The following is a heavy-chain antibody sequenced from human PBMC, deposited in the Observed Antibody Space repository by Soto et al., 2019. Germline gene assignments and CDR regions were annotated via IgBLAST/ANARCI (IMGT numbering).Heavy chain of an antibody. CDR2: TYYRSKWYN. V-gene: IGHV6-1*01. CDR3: ARGELRYYDSSGYYYVDWFDP. D-gene: IGHD3-22*01. Sequence: SQTLSLTCAISGDSVSSNSAAWSWIRQSPSRGLEWLGRTYYRSKWYNDYAVSVKSRITINPDTSKNQFSLQLNSVTPEDTAVYYCARGELRYYDSSGYYYVDWFDPWGQGTLVTVSS. J-gene: IGHJ5*02. CDR1: GDSVSSNSAA.